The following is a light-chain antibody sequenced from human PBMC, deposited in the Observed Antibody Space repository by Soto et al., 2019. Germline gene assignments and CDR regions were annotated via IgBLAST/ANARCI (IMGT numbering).Light chain of an antibody. CDR2: DVN. J-gene: IGLJ1*01. CDR3: SSYKSSSTLPHV. Sequence: QSALTQPASVSWSPGQSITISCTGTSSDVGGYNLVSWYQQYPDKAPKLMIFDVNTRPSGVSNRVPGSKSGNTASLTISGLQAEDEAEYHGSSYKSSSTLPHVFGTGTKVTVL. V-gene: IGLV2-14*01. CDR1: SSDVGGYNL.